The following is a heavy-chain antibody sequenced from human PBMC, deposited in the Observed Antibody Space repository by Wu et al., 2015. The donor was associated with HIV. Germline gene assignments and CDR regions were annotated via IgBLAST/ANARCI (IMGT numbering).Heavy chain of an antibody. V-gene: IGHV1-69*13. J-gene: IGHJ6*02. D-gene: IGHD3-10*01. Sequence: QVQLLQSGAEMKKPGSSVKVSCKASGGTFSSYAISWVRQAPGQGLEWMGRIIPSFAIANSPQNFQDRVTITADESTGTAYMELSGLKSEDTAVYYCATSYYGSGSYPTFYYYYAMDVWGRTGPRSPSP. CDR2: IIPSFAIA. CDR3: ATSYYGSGSYPTFYYYYAMDV. CDR1: GGTFSSYA.